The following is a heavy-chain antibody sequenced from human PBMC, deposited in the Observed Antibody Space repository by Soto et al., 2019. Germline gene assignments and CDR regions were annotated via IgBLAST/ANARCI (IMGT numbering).Heavy chain of an antibody. Sequence: GGSLRLSCAASGFTFDDYAMHWVRQAPGKGLEWVSGISWNSGSIGYADSVKGRFTISRDNAKNSLYLQMNSLRAEDTALYYCAKDILPKKYDDFWSGSNFAQYYQHWSQFTLVTV. J-gene: IGHJ1*01. CDR3: AKDILPKKYDDFWSGSNFAQYYQH. V-gene: IGHV3-9*01. D-gene: IGHD3-3*01. CDR1: GFTFDDYA. CDR2: ISWNSGSI.